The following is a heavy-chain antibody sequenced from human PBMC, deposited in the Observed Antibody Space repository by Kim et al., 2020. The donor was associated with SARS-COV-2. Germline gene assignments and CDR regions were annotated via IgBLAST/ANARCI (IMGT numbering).Heavy chain of an antibody. D-gene: IGHD2-21*02. Sequence: GGSLRLSCAASGFIFRNYGMHWVRQAPGKGLEWVAVISYDGSNKYYSDSVKGRFTISRDDSKNTVYLQMNSLRTDDTAVYYCEKAGGDWGKEGYYFDLWGRGTLVIVSS. CDR3: EKAGGDWGKEGYYFDL. CDR2: ISYDGSNK. CDR1: GFIFRNYG. J-gene: IGHJ2*01. V-gene: IGHV3-30*18.